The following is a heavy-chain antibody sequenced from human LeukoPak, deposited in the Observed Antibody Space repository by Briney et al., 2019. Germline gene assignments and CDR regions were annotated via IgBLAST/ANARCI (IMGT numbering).Heavy chain of an antibody. D-gene: IGHD2-8*01. J-gene: IGHJ3*02. CDR1: GFTVSRNY. CDR2: ISGSGGST. Sequence: GGSLRLSCAASGFTVSRNYMTWVRQAPGKGLEWVSAISGSGGSTYYADSVKGRFTISRDNSKNTLYLQMNSLRAEDTAVYYCAKPHCTNGVCYVDAFDIWGQGTMVTVSS. CDR3: AKPHCTNGVCYVDAFDI. V-gene: IGHV3-23*01.